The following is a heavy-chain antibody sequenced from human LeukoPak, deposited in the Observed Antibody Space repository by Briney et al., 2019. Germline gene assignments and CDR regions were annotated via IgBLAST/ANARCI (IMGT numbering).Heavy chain of an antibody. CDR2: IKSKTDGGTT. CDR1: GFTFSDYW. J-gene: IGHJ4*02. Sequence: GGSLRLSCTASGFTFSDYWMTWVRQAAGKGLEWVGRIKSKTDGGTTGYAAPVKGRFTISRDDSKNTLYLQMNSLKTEDTAVYYCTTDSFTFVYWGQGTLVTVSS. V-gene: IGHV3-15*01. CDR3: TTDSFTFVY.